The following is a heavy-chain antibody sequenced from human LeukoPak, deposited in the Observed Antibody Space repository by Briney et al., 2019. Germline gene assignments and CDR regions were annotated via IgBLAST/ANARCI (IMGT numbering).Heavy chain of an antibody. CDR1: GFTFSSYA. Sequence: GGSLRLSCAASGFTFSSYAMNWVRQTPGKGLEWVSYISSGRTEFYADSVKGRFSISRDNAKNSLYLQMNSLRAEDTAVYYCAREPSSGSVSSWYPLDYWGQGTLVTVSS. V-gene: IGHV3-48*01. CDR3: AREPSSGSVSSWYPLDY. J-gene: IGHJ4*02. D-gene: IGHD6-13*01. CDR2: ISSGRTE.